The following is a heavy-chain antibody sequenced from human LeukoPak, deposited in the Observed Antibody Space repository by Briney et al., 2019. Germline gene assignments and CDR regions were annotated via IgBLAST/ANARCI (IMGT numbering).Heavy chain of an antibody. CDR3: AKDASGSIPYYGSGNYFQYFQH. V-gene: IGHV3-9*01. CDR2: ISWNSGSI. J-gene: IGHJ1*01. CDR1: GFTFDDYA. Sequence: GGSLRLSCAASGFTFDDYAMHWVRQAPGKGLEWVSGISWNSGSIAYADSVKGRFTISRDNAKNSLYLQMNSLRAEDTALYYCAKDASGSIPYYGSGNYFQYFQHWGRGTLVTVSS. D-gene: IGHD3-10*01.